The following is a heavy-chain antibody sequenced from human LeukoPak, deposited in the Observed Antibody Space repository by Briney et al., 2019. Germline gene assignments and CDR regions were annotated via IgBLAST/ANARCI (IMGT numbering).Heavy chain of an antibody. CDR1: GGSISSSSYY. V-gene: IGHV4-39*01. J-gene: IGHJ5*02. CDR3: ARLPTGYPNWFDP. Sequence: SETLSLTCTVSGGSISSSSYYWGWIRQPPGKGLEWIGSIYYSGSTYYNPSLKSRVTISVDTSKNQFSLKLSSVTAADTAVYYCARLPTGYPNWFDPWGQGTLVTVSS. CDR2: IYYSGST. D-gene: IGHD4-17*01.